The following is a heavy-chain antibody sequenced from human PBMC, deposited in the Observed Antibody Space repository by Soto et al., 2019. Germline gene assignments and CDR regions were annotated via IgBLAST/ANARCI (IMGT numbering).Heavy chain of an antibody. J-gene: IGHJ4*02. V-gene: IGHV3-74*01. CDR2: INSDGSST. CDR3: ARDREWQFDY. Sequence: GAPLRPSCAASRFPFSSYWMHWVRKAPGKGLVWVSRINSDGSSTSYADSVKGRFTISRDNAKNTLYLQMNSLRAEDTAVYYCARDREWQFDYWGQGTLVTVSS. CDR1: RFPFSSYW. D-gene: IGHD2-8*01.